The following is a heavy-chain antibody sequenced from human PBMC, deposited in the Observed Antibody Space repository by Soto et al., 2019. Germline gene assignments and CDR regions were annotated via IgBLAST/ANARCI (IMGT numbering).Heavy chain of an antibody. CDR2: IIPIFGTA. CDR1: GGTFSSYA. Sequence: ASVKASCKASGGTFSSYAISWVRQAPGQGLEWMGGIIPIFGTANYAQKFQGRVTITADESTSTAYMELSSLRSEDTAVYYCARAYCGGDCYLPYYGMDVWGQGTTVTVSS. CDR3: ARAYCGGDCYLPYYGMDV. V-gene: IGHV1-69*13. D-gene: IGHD2-21*02. J-gene: IGHJ6*02.